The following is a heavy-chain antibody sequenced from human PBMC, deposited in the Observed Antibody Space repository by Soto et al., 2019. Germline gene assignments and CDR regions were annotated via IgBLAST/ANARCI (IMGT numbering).Heavy chain of an antibody. J-gene: IGHJ5*02. CDR2: IYHSGTT. D-gene: IGHD1-1*01. V-gene: IGHV4-30-2*01. Sequence: SLTCAGSSGSIGSGGYSWSWIRQPPGKGLEWIGYIYHSGTTYYNPSLKSRVTISLDRSKNQFSLKVSSVTAADTAVYYCATQLCFLGNWFD. CDR3: ATQLCFLGNWFD. CDR1: SGSIGSGGYS.